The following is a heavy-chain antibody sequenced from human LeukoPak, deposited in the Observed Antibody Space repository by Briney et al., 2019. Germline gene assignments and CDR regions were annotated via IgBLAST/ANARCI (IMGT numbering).Heavy chain of an antibody. J-gene: IGHJ4*02. D-gene: IGHD5-12*01. V-gene: IGHV4-59*11. Sequence: SETLSLTCTVSGGSISSHYWSWIRQPPGKGVEWIGYIYYSGSTNYNPSLKSRVNISVDKSKKQFSLKLSSVTAADTAVYYCARGGYSGCDYWGQGTLVTVSS. CDR1: GGSISSHY. CDR2: IYYSGST. CDR3: ARGGYSGCDY.